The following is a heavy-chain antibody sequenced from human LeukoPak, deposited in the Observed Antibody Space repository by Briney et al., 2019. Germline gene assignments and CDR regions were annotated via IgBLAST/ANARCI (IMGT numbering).Heavy chain of an antibody. CDR3: ARGDYYGSGSYYRRPFDS. CDR1: GGSISSDY. CDR2: IYYSGST. V-gene: IGHV4-59*01. D-gene: IGHD3-10*01. Sequence: SETLSLTCTVSGGSISSDYWSWIRQSPGKGLEWIGYIYYSGSTNYNPSLKSRVSISVDTSKSQFSLKLSSVTAADTAVYYCARGDYYGSGSYYRRPFDSWGQGTLVTVSS. J-gene: IGHJ4*02.